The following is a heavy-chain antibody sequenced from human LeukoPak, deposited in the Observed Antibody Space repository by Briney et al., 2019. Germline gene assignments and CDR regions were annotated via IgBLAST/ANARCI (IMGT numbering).Heavy chain of an antibody. Sequence: ASVKVSCKASGYTFTGYYMHWVRQAPGQGLEWMGWINPNSGGTNYAQKFQGRVTMTRDTSISTAYMGLSRLRSDDTAVYYCATPLRYFDWLSPSDAFDIWGQGTMVTVSS. D-gene: IGHD3-9*01. V-gene: IGHV1-2*02. J-gene: IGHJ3*02. CDR1: GYTFTGYY. CDR2: INPNSGGT. CDR3: ATPLRYFDWLSPSDAFDI.